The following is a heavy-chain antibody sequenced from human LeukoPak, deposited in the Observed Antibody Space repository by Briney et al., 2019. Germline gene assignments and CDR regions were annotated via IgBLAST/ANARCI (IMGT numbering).Heavy chain of an antibody. V-gene: IGHV3-33*01. J-gene: IGHJ4*02. D-gene: IGHD3-10*01. CDR1: GFTFSGYG. CDR3: ARAGDYGSGSFRWRHYDY. Sequence: GGSLRLSCVASGFTFSGYGMHWVRQAPGKGLEWVALIWYDGTRENCADSVKGRFTISRDYSKNTLYLQMNSLRVEDTAVYYCARAGDYGSGSFRWRHYDYWGQGTLVTVSS. CDR2: IWYDGTRE.